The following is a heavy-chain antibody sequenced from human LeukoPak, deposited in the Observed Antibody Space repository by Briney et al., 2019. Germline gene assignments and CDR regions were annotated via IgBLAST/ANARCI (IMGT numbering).Heavy chain of an antibody. CDR2: IHHGGNT. Sequence: GSLRLSCTASGFIFSSYSMNWVRQPPGKGLEWIGEIHHGGNTKYDPSLKSRVTISVDTSKNQFSLQLNSVTPEDTAVYYCAREGDEGYLFDYWGQGTLVTVSS. CDR3: AREGDEGYLFDY. J-gene: IGHJ4*02. V-gene: IGHV4-4*02. D-gene: IGHD5-24*01. CDR1: GFIFSSYS.